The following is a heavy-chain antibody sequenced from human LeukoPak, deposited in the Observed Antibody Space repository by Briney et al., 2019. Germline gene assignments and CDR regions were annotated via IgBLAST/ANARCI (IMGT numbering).Heavy chain of an antibody. V-gene: IGHV1-69*04. Sequence: SVKVSCKASGGTFSSYAISWVRQAPGQGLEWMGRIIPILGIANYAQKFQGRVTITADKSTSTAYMELSSLRSEDTAVYYCARAPSGVTIFGVAAFDYWGQGTLVTVSS. CDR3: ARAPSGVTIFGVAAFDY. J-gene: IGHJ4*02. CDR1: GGTFSSYA. D-gene: IGHD3-3*01. CDR2: IIPILGIA.